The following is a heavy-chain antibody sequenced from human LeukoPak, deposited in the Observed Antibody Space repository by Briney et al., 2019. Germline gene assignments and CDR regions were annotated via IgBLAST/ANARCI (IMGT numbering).Heavy chain of an antibody. Sequence: GGSLRLSCAASGFTFSSYSMSWARQAPGKGLESVSAISGSVGSTYYADSVKGRLTTSRDPSKNTLYLQKNSLRAEDTAVYYCAKFSADSSSWYPAWYFDYWGQGTLVTVSS. D-gene: IGHD6-13*01. CDR3: AKFSADSSSWYPAWYFDY. V-gene: IGHV3-23*01. CDR2: ISGSVGST. J-gene: IGHJ4*02. CDR1: GFTFSSYS.